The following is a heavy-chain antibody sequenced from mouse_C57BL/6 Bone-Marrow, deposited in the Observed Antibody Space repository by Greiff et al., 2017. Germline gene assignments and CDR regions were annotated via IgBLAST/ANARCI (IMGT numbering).Heavy chain of an antibody. V-gene: IGHV3-6*01. J-gene: IGHJ4*01. Sequence: DVKLVESGPGLVKPSQSLSLTCSVTGYSITSGYYWNWIRQFPGNKLEWMGYISYDGSNNSNPSLKNRISITRDTSTNQFFLKLNSVTTEDTATYYCARVGTTVVAYYAMDYWGQGTSVTVSS. CDR1: GYSITSGYY. D-gene: IGHD1-1*01. CDR2: ISYDGSN. CDR3: ARVGTTVVAYYAMDY.